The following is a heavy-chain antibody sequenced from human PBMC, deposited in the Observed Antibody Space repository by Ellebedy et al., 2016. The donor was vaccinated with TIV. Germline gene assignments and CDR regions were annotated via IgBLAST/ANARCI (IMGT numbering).Heavy chain of an antibody. J-gene: IGHJ4*02. CDR3: ARDRYYDESIGYYPRN. CDR2: ISGHNGNT. V-gene: IGHV1-18*04. Sequence: ASVKVSXKASGDTFSTYVISWVRQAPGQGLEWMGWISGHNGNTNYAQKFQGRVTMTTDTSTSTAYMELRSLRSDDTAVYYCARDRYYDESIGYYPRNWGQGTLVTVSS. CDR1: GDTFSTYV. D-gene: IGHD3-22*01.